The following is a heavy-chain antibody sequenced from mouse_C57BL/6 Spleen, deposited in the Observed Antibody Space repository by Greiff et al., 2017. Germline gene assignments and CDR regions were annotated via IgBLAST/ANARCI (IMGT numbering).Heavy chain of an antibody. Sequence: QVQLKESGPELVRPGASVKISCKAPGYTFTSHWMQWVRQRPGQGLEWIGEIFPGSGSTSYNEKFKGKATLTVDTSSSTAYMQLGSLTSEGSAGDFCARWIYDRNDDYAMDYWGQGTSVTVSS. CDR1: GYTFTSHW. D-gene: IGHD2-14*01. V-gene: IGHV1-56*01. CDR3: ARWIYDRNDDYAMDY. CDR2: IFPGSGST. J-gene: IGHJ4*01.